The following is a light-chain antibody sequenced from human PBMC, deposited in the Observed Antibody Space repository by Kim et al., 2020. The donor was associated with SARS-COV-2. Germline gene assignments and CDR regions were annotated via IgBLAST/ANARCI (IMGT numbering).Light chain of an antibody. V-gene: IGKV1-39*01. CDR3: QQSYSSPLT. CDR1: KSISRY. Sequence: ASVEDRVTIACRASKSISRYLNWYQHQPGKAPKLLIYGASSLQSGVPSRFSGSGSGTDFTLTISSLQPEDFATYYCQQSYSSPLTFGGGTKVDIK. J-gene: IGKJ4*01. CDR2: GAS.